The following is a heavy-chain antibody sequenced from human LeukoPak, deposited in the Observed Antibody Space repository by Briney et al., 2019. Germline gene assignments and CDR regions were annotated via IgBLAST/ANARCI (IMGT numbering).Heavy chain of an antibody. J-gene: IGHJ4*02. D-gene: IGHD6-19*01. CDR1: GYTFTGYY. CDR2: INPNSGGT. CDR3: ARDQVPHQWLGIDY. Sequence: ASVKVSCKASGYTFTGYYMHWVRQAPGQGLEWMGWINPNSGGTNYAQKFQGRVTMTTDTSTSTAYMELRSLRSDDTAVYYCARDQVPHQWLGIDYWGQGTLVTVSS. V-gene: IGHV1-2*02.